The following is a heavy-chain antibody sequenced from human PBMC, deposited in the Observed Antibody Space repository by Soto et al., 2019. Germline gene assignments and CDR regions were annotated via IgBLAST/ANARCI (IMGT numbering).Heavy chain of an antibody. D-gene: IGHD3-22*01. CDR2: TYYRSKWYN. CDR3: ARGSVDTVDSSGFYEY. CDR1: GDSVSSNSAA. J-gene: IGHJ4*02. Sequence: SQTLSLTCAISGDSVSSNSAAWNWIRQSPSRGLEWLGRTYYRSKWYNDYAISVKSRITINPDTSKNQFSLQLTSVTPEDTAVYYCARGSVDTVDSSGFYEYWGQGTLVTVSS. V-gene: IGHV6-1*01.